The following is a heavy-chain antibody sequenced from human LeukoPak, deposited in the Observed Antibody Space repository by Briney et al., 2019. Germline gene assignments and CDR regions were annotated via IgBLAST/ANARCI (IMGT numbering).Heavy chain of an antibody. J-gene: IGHJ4*02. CDR3: ARVFPPNYYDSSGYLFDY. V-gene: IGHV3-53*01. Sequence: PGGSLRLSRAASGFTVSSSYMSWVRQAPGKGLEWVSVLYSDGSTYYADSVKGRFTISRDNSKSTLYLQMNSLRAEDTAVYYCARVFPPNYYDSSGYLFDYWGRGTLVTVSS. CDR1: GFTVSSSY. CDR2: LYSDGST. D-gene: IGHD3-22*01.